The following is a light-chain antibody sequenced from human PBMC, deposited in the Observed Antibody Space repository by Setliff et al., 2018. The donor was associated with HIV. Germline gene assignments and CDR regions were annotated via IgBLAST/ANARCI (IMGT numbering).Light chain of an antibody. CDR3: GTWDSSLSVLL. CDR2: DND. Sequence: QSVLTQPPSVSAAPGQKVTISCSGSSSNIGSNYVSWYQQLPGTAPKLLIYDNDKRPSGIPDRFSGSKSGTSATLGITGLQTGDEADYYCGTWDSSLSVLLFGGGTKATVL. V-gene: IGLV1-51*01. CDR1: SSNIGSNY. J-gene: IGLJ2*01.